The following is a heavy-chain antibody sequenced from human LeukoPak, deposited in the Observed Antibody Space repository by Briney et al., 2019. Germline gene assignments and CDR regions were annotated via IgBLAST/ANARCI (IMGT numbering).Heavy chain of an antibody. CDR3: ARDADLRYFDWLLHPNNWFDP. V-gene: IGHV1-18*01. CDR1: GYTFTSYG. D-gene: IGHD3-9*01. J-gene: IGHJ5*02. Sequence: GASVKVSCKASGYTFTSYGISWVRQAPGQGPEWMGWISAYNGNTNYAQKLQGRVTMTTDTSTSTAYMELRSLRSGDTAVYYCARDADLRYFDWLLHPNNWFDPWGQGTLVTVSS. CDR2: ISAYNGNT.